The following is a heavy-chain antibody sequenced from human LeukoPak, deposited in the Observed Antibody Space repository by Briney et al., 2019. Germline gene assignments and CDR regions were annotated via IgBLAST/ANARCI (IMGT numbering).Heavy chain of an antibody. Sequence: PSETLSLTCTVSGYSISSGYYWGWIRQPPGKGLEWIGSIYHSGSTYYNPSLKSRVTISVDTSKNQFSLKLSSVTAADTAVYYCARDHRTGRLDPFDIWGQGTMVTVSS. CDR3: ARDHRTGRLDPFDI. D-gene: IGHD1-14*01. CDR2: IYHSGST. V-gene: IGHV4-38-2*02. CDR1: GYSISSGYY. J-gene: IGHJ3*02.